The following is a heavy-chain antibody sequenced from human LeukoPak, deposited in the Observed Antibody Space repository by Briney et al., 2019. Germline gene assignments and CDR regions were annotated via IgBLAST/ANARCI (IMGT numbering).Heavy chain of an antibody. V-gene: IGHV4-34*01. CDR3: ARRGSEGGRCFDA. D-gene: IGHD6-19*01. Sequence: PSETLSLTCAVLSGSFNNYYWSWIRQPPGKGLEWVGEINHSGSTTYNSSLKSRVIISVDTSRNQFSLNLNSVTAADTAVYYCARRGSEGGRCFDAWGQGILLTVSS. CDR2: INHSGST. CDR1: SGSFNNYY. J-gene: IGHJ4*02.